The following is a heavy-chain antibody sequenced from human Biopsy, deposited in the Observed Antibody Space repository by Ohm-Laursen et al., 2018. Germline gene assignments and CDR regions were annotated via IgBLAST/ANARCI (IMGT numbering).Heavy chain of an antibody. CDR3: ARGVPHYDGSGFPLAGYWYFDL. CDR2: ISYSATS. J-gene: IGHJ2*01. V-gene: IGHV4-31*01. CDR1: GGSIAGGEYY. Sequence: SETLSLTCTVSGGSIAGGEYYWNWIRQHPGQGLEWIGLISYSATSFYTPSLESLLTISIDTSKNHFSLNLRSVTAADTAVYYCARGVPHYDGSGFPLAGYWYFDLWGRGTLVTVSS. D-gene: IGHD3-22*01.